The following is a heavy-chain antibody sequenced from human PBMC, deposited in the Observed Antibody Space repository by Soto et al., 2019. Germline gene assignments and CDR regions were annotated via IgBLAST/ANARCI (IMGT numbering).Heavy chain of an antibody. CDR1: GYTFTSYG. V-gene: IGHV1-18*01. Sequence: QVQLVQFGAEVKKPGASVKVSCKASGYTFTSYGISWVRQAPGQGLEWMGCISAYNGNTNYAQKLRGRVTITQDTTTSTAYMELRSLRSDDTAVYYGARTHYDSSGYYPKYNWFDPWGQGTLVTVSS. D-gene: IGHD3-22*01. CDR2: ISAYNGNT. J-gene: IGHJ5*02. CDR3: ARTHYDSSGYYPKYNWFDP.